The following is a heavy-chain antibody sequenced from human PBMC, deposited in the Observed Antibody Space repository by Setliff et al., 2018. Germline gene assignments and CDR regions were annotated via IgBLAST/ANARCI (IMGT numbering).Heavy chain of an antibody. CDR1: GFTFSSYW. V-gene: IGHV3-7*01. CDR2: IKEDGSEK. CDR3: ARGGYSRGPPVYYFDY. D-gene: IGHD5-12*01. Sequence: LRLSCAASGFTFSSYWMSWVRQAPGKGLEWVANIKEDGSEKYYMDSVKGRFTISRDNAKNSLNLQMNSLRAEDTAVYYCARGGYSRGPPVYYFDYWGQGTLVTVSS. J-gene: IGHJ4*02.